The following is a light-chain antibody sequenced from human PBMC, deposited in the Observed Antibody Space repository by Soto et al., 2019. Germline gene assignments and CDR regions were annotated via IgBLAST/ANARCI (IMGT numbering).Light chain of an antibody. CDR2: WAS. Sequence: DIVMTQSPDSLAVSLGERATINCKSSQSVLYSSNNKNYLTWYQQKPGQPPKLLIYWASTRESGVPDRFSGSGSGTDFTLTISSLQAEDVAVYYCQQYYITPFTFGPGTRVDLK. CDR1: QSVLYSSNNKNY. CDR3: QQYYITPFT. J-gene: IGKJ3*01. V-gene: IGKV4-1*01.